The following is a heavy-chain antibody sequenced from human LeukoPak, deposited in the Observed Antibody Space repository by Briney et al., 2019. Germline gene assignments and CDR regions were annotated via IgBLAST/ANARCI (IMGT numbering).Heavy chain of an antibody. CDR1: GFTLTDQY. CDR3: ARDGGERGNSAFDV. D-gene: IGHD3-16*01. V-gene: IGHV3-72*01. J-gene: IGHJ3*01. CDR2: SRNKANSHSS. Sequence: PGGSLRLSCAASGFTLTDQYMDWVRQAPGKGLEGIGRSRNKANSHSSEYAASVKGRFTISRDGSGNLMYLQMNSLKIDDTAVYFCARDGGERGNSAFDVWGQGTEVTVSS.